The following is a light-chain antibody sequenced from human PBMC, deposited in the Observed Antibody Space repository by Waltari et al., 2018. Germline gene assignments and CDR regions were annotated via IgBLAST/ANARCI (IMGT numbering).Light chain of an antibody. CDR1: SLRTHS. CDR3: NSRDSSGHPFV. CDR2: GKN. V-gene: IGLV3-19*01. J-gene: IGLJ1*01. Sequence: SSELTQDPAVSVAVGPTAGITCPGDSLRTHSANWYPQKPGQAPLLVMYGKNNRPSGIPDRFSGSYSGDTASLTITGAQAEDEGAYYCNSRDSSGHPFVFGTGTKLTVL.